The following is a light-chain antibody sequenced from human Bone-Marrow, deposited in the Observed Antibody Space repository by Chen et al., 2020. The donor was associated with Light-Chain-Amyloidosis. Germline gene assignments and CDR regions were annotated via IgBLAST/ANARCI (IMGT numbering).Light chain of an antibody. J-gene: IGLJ1*01. Sequence: QSALTQPASVSGSPGQSITISCTGTSSDVGGDNHVSWYQQHPDKAPKLMIYEVTNRPSWVPYRFSGSRSHNTASLTISVLHKEDDAVYFCSSYAFTNTLFFGCGTRFTVL. CDR2: EVT. CDR1: SSDVGGDNH. CDR3: SSYAFTNTLF. V-gene: IGLV2-14*01.